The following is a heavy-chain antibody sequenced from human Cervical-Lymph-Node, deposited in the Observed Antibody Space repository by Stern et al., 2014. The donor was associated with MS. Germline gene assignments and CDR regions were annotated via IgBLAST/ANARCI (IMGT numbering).Heavy chain of an antibody. CDR3: AREAPVEPAATDAFDI. V-gene: IGHV3-33*01. D-gene: IGHD2-2*01. CDR1: GFTFSTYG. Sequence: VQLVESGGGVVQPGRSLRLSCAASGFTFSTYGMHWVRQAPGTGLEWVAGIWSDGTNSLYADSVKGRFTISRDNSKNTLYLQMNTLRTEDTAVYYCAREAPVEPAATDAFDIWGRGTMVAVSS. J-gene: IGHJ3*02. CDR2: IWSDGTNS.